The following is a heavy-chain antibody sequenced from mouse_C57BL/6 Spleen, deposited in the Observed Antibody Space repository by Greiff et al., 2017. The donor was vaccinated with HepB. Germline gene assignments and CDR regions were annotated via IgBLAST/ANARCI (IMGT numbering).Heavy chain of an antibody. CDR3: ARSGGSSDYAMDY. CDR2: IYPGDGDT. V-gene: IGHV1-80*01. CDR1: GYAFSSYW. Sequence: QVQLKESGAELVKPGASVKISCKASGYAFSSYWMNWVKQRPGKGLEWIGQIYPGDGDTNYNGKFKGKATLTADKSSSTAYMQLSSLTSEDSAVYFCARSGGSSDYAMDYWGQGTSVTVSS. J-gene: IGHJ4*01. D-gene: IGHD1-1*01.